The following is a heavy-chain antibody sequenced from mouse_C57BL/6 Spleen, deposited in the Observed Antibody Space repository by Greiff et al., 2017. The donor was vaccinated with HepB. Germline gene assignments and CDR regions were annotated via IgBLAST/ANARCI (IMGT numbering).Heavy chain of an antibody. J-gene: IGHJ2*01. CDR1: GYTFTDYY. CDR2: IYPGSGNT. Sequence: VHLQQSGAELVRPGASVKLSCKASGYTFTDYYINWVKQRPGQGLEWIARIYPGSGNTYYNEKFKGKATLTAEKSSSTAYMQLSSLTSEDSAVYFCARGNCSFDYWGQGTTLTVSS. D-gene: IGHD4-1*01. CDR3: ARGNCSFDY. V-gene: IGHV1-76*01.